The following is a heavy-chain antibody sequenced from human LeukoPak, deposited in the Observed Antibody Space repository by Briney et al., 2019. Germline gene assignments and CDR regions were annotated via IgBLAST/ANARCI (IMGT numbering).Heavy chain of an antibody. V-gene: IGHV4-34*01. J-gene: IGHJ3*02. CDR2: INHSGST. CDR3: ARGLGYYYDSSGYPDDAFDI. Sequence: SETLSLTRAVYGGSFSGYYWSWIRQPPGKGLEWIGEINHSGSTNYNPSLKSRVTISVDTSKNQFSLKLSSVTAADTAVYYCARGLGYYYDSSGYPDDAFDIWGQGTMVTVSS. CDR1: GGSFSGYY. D-gene: IGHD3-22*01.